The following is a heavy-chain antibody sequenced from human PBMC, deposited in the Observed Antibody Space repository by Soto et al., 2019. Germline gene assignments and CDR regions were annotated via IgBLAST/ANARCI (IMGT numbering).Heavy chain of an antibody. Sequence: CIGLGCAACGVSVWVSVMTVLLQKPGKGLEWVGFIRSKAYGGTTEYAASVKGRFTISRDDSKSIAYLQMNSLKTEDTAVYSCTPWPGTWAAYFGFSAERPLV. CDR3: TPWPGTWAAYFGF. D-gene: IGHD1-1*01. CDR2: IRSKAYGGTT. CDR1: GVSVWVSV. V-gene: IGHV3-49*03. J-gene: IGHJ4*02.